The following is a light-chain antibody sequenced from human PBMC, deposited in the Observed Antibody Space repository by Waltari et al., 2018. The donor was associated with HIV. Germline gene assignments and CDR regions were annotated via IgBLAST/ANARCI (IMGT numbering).Light chain of an antibody. CDR3: CSCPRSGIRYV. Sequence: QSALTQPASVSGSPGQSITISCTGTSSNVGSDDLVSWYQQHPGEAPKLIIYEVTKRPSGVSHLFSGLKSGNTASLTISGLQAEDESDYYCCSCPRSGIRYVFGTGTKVTVL. J-gene: IGLJ1*01. CDR1: SSNVGSDDL. CDR2: EVT. V-gene: IGLV2-23*02.